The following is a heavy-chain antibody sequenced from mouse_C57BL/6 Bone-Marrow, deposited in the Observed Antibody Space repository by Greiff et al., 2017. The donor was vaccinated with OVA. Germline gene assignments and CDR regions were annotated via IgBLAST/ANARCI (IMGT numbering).Heavy chain of an antibody. Sequence: QVQLQQSGAELARPGASVKMSCKASGYTFTSYTMHWVKQRPGQGLEWIGYINPSSGYTKYNQKFKDKATLTADKSSSTAYMQLRSLTSEDSADYYSGSGGWVLSFDYWGQGTTLTVSA. CDR1: GYTFTSYT. CDR2: INPSSGYT. CDR3: GSGGWVLSFDY. D-gene: IGHD2-3*01. J-gene: IGHJ2*01. V-gene: IGHV1-4*01.